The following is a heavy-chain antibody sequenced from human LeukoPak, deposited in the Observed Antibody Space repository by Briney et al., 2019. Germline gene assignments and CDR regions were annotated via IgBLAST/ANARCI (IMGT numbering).Heavy chain of an antibody. J-gene: IGHJ2*01. CDR3: ARPYSSGWYGGFDL. D-gene: IGHD6-19*01. Sequence: GGSLRLSCVASGVTFSDYYMSWIRQAPGKGLEWVSFIISSSGITEYVDSVKGRFTTSRGNARNSLYLQMNSLRVEDTAVYYCARPYSSGWYGGFDLWGRGTLVSVSS. CDR2: IISSSGIT. V-gene: IGHV3-11*03. CDR1: GVTFSDYY.